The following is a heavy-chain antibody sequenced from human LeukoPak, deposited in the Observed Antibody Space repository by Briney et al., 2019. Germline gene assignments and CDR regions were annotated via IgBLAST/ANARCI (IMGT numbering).Heavy chain of an antibody. D-gene: IGHD4-17*01. V-gene: IGHV1-69*13. CDR1: GGTFSSYA. Sequence: SVKVSCKPSGGTFSSYAISWVRQAPGQGLEGMGGIIPVFGTANYAQKFQGRVTITADESTSTAYMELSSLRSEDTAVYYCARGSDGDYPFDYWGQGTLVTVSS. J-gene: IGHJ4*02. CDR3: ARGSDGDYPFDY. CDR2: IIPVFGTA.